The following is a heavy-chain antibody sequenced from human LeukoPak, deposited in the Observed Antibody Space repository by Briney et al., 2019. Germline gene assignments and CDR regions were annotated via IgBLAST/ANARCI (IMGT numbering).Heavy chain of an antibody. CDR1: GFTFSDYF. Sequence: GGSLRLSCAASGFTFSDYFMSWIRQAPGKGLEWVSYISSSGSTIYYADSVKGRFTISRDNAKNSLYLQMNSLRAEDTAVYYCARRTSSSRNFDYWGQGTLVTVSS. J-gene: IGHJ4*02. V-gene: IGHV3-11*01. CDR2: ISSSGSTI. D-gene: IGHD6-6*01. CDR3: ARRTSSSRNFDY.